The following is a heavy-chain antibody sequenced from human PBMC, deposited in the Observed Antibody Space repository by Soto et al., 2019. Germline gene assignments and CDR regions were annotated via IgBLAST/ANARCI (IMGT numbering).Heavy chain of an antibody. CDR3: ASSRWLQTNFDY. J-gene: IGHJ4*02. CDR1: GFTFSSYA. D-gene: IGHD5-12*01. V-gene: IGHV3-30-3*01. Sequence: PGGSLRLSCAASGFTFSSYAMHWVRQAPGKGLEWVAVISYDGSNKYYADSVKGRFTISRDNSKNTLYLQMNSLRAEDTAVYYCASSRWLQTNFDYWGQGTLVTVSS. CDR2: ISYDGSNK.